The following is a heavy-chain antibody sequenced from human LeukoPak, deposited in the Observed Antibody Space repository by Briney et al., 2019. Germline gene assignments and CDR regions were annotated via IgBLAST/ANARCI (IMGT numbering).Heavy chain of an antibody. Sequence: GGSLRLSCAASGFTFSSYGMHWVRQAPGKGLEWVAVISYDGSNKYYADSVKGRFTISRDNSKNTLYLQMNSLRAEDTAAYYCAKDRCSGGSCSYYFDYWGQGTLVTVSS. CDR3: AKDRCSGGSCSYYFDY. D-gene: IGHD2-15*01. CDR2: ISYDGSNK. CDR1: GFTFSSYG. V-gene: IGHV3-30*18. J-gene: IGHJ4*02.